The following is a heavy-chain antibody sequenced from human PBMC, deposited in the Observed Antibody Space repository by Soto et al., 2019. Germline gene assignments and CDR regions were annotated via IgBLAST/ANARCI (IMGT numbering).Heavy chain of an antibody. V-gene: IGHV3-48*04. J-gene: IGHJ4*02. CDR2: ISDTSRAI. Sequence: EVYLVESGGGLVQPGGSLRLTCAASKFAFSSYSMNWVRQAPGKGLEWISHISDTSRAIYYADSVKGRFTISRDNAKNLLFLQMNSLRAEDTAVYYCARDPRYDFWTGFAPTGYWGQGTLVTVSS. CDR1: KFAFSSYS. D-gene: IGHD3-3*01. CDR3: ARDPRYDFWTGFAPTGY.